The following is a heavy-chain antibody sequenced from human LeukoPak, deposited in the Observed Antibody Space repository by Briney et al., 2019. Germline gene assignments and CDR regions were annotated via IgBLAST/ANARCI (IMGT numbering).Heavy chain of an antibody. CDR3: AKQSTVSGGGFDY. J-gene: IGHJ4*02. D-gene: IGHD4-17*01. V-gene: IGHV3-23*01. Sequence: PGGSLRLSCAASGFTFSSYAMSWVRQAPGKGLEWVSAISGSDISTFYADFVKGRFIISRDNSKSTLYLQMNSLRAEDTALYYCAKQSTVSGGGFDYWGLGTLVTVSS. CDR1: GFTFSSYA. CDR2: ISGSDIST.